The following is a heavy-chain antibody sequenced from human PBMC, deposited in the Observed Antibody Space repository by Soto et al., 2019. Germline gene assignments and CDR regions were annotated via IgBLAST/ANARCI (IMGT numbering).Heavy chain of an antibody. CDR2: MNPNSGNT. J-gene: IGHJ6*02. CDR3: ARGGNLFWRYYYYGMDV. V-gene: IGHV1-8*01. Sequence: QVQLVQSGAEVKKPGASVKVSCKASGYTFTSYDINWVRQATGQGLEWMGWMNPNSGNTGYAQKFQGRVTMTRNTSISTADMELSSLRSEDTAVYYCARGGNLFWRYYYYGMDVWGQGTTVTVSS. CDR1: GYTFTSYD. D-gene: IGHD3-3*01.